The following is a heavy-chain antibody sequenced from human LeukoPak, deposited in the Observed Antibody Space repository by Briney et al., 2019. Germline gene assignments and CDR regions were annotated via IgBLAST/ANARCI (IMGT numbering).Heavy chain of an antibody. Sequence: ASVKVSCKASGYTFTNYYIHWVRQAPGQGLEWMGWIDPNSGDTNYAQRFQGRVTMTRDTSIGTAYMELSGLRSHDTALYYCVRDKSGNSGWYSYFDYWGQGTLVTVSS. CDR3: VRDKSGNSGWYSYFDY. V-gene: IGHV1-2*02. CDR1: GYTFTNYY. D-gene: IGHD6-19*01. J-gene: IGHJ4*02. CDR2: IDPNSGDT.